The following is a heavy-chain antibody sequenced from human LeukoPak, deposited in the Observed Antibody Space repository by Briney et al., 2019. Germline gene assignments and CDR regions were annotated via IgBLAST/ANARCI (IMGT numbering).Heavy chain of an antibody. D-gene: IGHD3-16*01. J-gene: IGHJ4*02. Sequence: GGSLRLSCLGSGFRFSNRSMNWVRQAPGKGLEWVSYITPGGRTMYNADSVKGRFIISRDNVKDPLYLQMDSLRDEDTAVYFCATGGGGYWGQGTLVTVSS. V-gene: IGHV3-48*02. CDR2: ITPGGRTM. CDR1: GFRFSNRS. CDR3: ATGGGGY.